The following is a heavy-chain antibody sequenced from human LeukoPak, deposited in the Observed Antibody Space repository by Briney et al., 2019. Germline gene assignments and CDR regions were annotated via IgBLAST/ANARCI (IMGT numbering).Heavy chain of an antibody. V-gene: IGHV2-5*01. Sequence: SGPTLVNPTQTLTLTCTFSGFSLSTSGVGVGWIRQPPGKALEWLALIYWNDDKRYSPSLKRRLTITKDTSKNQVVLTMTNMDPVDPATYYCAHLDYYDSSGYYSNLHNWFDPWGQGTLVTVSS. J-gene: IGHJ5*02. CDR1: GFSLSTSGVG. CDR3: AHLDYYDSSGYYSNLHNWFDP. CDR2: IYWNDDK. D-gene: IGHD3-22*01.